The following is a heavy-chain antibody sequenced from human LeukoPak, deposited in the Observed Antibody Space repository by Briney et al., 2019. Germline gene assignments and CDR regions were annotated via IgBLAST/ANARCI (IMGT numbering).Heavy chain of an antibody. CDR1: GGSISSYY. CDR2: ISNSGSTI. V-gene: IGHV3-11*01. Sequence: LSLTCTVSGGSISSYYWSWIRQPPGKGLDWVSYISNSGSTIDYADSVKGRFTISRDNSKNTLYLQMSSLRAEDTAVYFCVRGYSFGPYGMDVWGQGTTVTVSS. CDR3: VRGYSFGPYGMDV. D-gene: IGHD2-15*01. J-gene: IGHJ6*02.